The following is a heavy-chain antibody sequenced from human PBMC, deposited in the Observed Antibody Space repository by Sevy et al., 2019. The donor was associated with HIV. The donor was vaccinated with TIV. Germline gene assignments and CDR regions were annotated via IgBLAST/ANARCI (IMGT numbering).Heavy chain of an antibody. J-gene: IGHJ4*02. V-gene: IGHV4-59*08. Sequence: SVTLSLTCTVSGGSVTRLYWNWIRQPPGKGLEWIANIYYNGHINYNPSLKSRVTLSLDTSKNQFSLRLSSVTAADTAMYYCAGENAWGRGYSWGQGTLVTVSS. CDR1: GGSVTRLY. CDR2: IYYNGHI. CDR3: AGENAWGRGYS. D-gene: IGHD1-26*01.